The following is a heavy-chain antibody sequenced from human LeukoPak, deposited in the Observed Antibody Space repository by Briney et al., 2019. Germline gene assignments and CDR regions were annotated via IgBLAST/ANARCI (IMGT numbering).Heavy chain of an antibody. J-gene: IGHJ3*02. D-gene: IGHD3-3*01. CDR3: ARHMREFWSRRQPGDAFDI. Sequence: RASVRVSCKTSGYTFTSYDITWVRQAPGQGLEWMGYFSTYNYNTHHSQKFQGRVFMSTDSSSGTAYMDLQSLTSDDTAVYYCARHMREFWSRRQPGDAFDIWGQGTMVTVSS. CDR2: FSTYNYNT. CDR1: GYTFTSYD. V-gene: IGHV1-18*01.